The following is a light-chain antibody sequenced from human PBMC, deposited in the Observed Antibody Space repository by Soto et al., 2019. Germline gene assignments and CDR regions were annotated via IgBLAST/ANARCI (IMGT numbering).Light chain of an antibody. CDR1: QSISSSY. Sequence: EIVLMQSPGTLSLSPGERVTLSRRASQSISSSYLAWYQQKPGQAPRLLVYGASSRATGIPDRFSGSGSGTDFTLTISRLEPEDFAVYYCQQYGSSRFTFGPGTKVDIK. V-gene: IGKV3-20*01. CDR2: GAS. CDR3: QQYGSSRFT. J-gene: IGKJ3*01.